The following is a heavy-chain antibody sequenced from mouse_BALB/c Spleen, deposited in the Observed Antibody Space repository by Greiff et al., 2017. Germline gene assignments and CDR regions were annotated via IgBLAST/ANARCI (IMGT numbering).Heavy chain of an antibody. CDR2: ILPGSGST. V-gene: IGHV1-9*01. CDR1: GYTFSSYW. J-gene: IGHJ2*01. D-gene: IGHD1-1*01. Sequence: VQLQQSGAELMKPGASVKISCKATGYTFSSYWIEWVKQRPGHGLEWIGEILPGSGSTNYNEKFKGKATFTADTSSNTAYMQLSSLTSEDSAVYYCARRGENGPFDYWGQGTTLTVSS. CDR3: ARRGENGPFDY.